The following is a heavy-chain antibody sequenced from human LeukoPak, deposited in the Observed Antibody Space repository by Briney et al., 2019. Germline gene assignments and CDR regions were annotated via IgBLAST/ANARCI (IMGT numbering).Heavy chain of an antibody. D-gene: IGHD3-10*02. CDR1: GFTFSSYE. CDR2: ISSSGSTI. V-gene: IGHV3-48*03. J-gene: IGHJ6*04. Sequence: PGGSLRLSCAASGFTFSSYEMNWVRQAPGKGLEWVSYISSSGSTIYYADSVKGRFTISRDNAKNSLYMQMNSLRAEDTAVYYCAELGITMIGGVWGKGTTVTVSS. CDR3: AELGITMIGGV.